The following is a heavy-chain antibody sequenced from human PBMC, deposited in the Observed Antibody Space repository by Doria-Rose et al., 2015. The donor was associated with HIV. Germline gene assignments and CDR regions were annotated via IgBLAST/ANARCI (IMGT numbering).Heavy chain of an antibody. CDR2: ISCDSGAK. J-gene: IGHJ6*03. CDR1: GFSFESYA. V-gene: IGHV3-9*01. D-gene: IGHD3-16*01. CDR3: AKAPIIGPKYYCYMNV. Sequence: VQLVESGGGLVQPGRPLRLSCVGSGFSFESYAMHWVRLAPGKGLEWVAGISCDSGAKGNADSVEVRFTISRDNGKKPVYRAMRSLRPEDTASYYCAKAPIIGPKYYCYMNVRDKEPSVTVSS.